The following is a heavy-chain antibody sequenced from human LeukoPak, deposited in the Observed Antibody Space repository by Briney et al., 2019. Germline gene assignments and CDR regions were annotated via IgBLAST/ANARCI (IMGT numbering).Heavy chain of an antibody. D-gene: IGHD6-19*01. V-gene: IGHV3-48*03. CDR2: ISSSGSTI. Sequence: RGSLRLSCAASGFTFSSYEMNWVRQAPGKGLEWVSYISSSGSTIYYADSVKGRFTISRDNAKNSLYLQMNSLRAEDTAVYYCATTRGWSKGVFDYWGQGTLVTVSS. J-gene: IGHJ4*02. CDR3: ATTRGWSKGVFDY. CDR1: GFTFSSYE.